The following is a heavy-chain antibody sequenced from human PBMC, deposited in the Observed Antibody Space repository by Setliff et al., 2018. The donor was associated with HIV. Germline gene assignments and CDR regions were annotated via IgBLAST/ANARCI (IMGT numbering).Heavy chain of an antibody. D-gene: IGHD6-19*01. CDR2: IKSKTDGGTT. V-gene: IGHV3-15*01. Sequence: PGGSLRLSCAASGFIFSHAWMSWVRQAPGKGLEWVGRIKSKTDGGTTEYAASVKGRFTISRDDSKSIAYLQMNSLKTEDTAVYYCTRGRYSSGWSDYWGQGTLVTVSS. CDR3: TRGRYSSGWSDY. CDR1: GFIFSHAW. J-gene: IGHJ4*02.